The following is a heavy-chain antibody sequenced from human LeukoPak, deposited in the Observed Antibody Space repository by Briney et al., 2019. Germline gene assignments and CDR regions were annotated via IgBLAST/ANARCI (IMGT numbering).Heavy chain of an antibody. CDR3: ARGRVVGATWDTFDI. D-gene: IGHD1-26*01. CDR1: GFTFSSYW. Sequence: GGSLRLSCAASGFTFSSYWMSWVRQAPGKGLEWVANIDQDGSEKYYVDSVKGRFTISRDNAEISLFLQMNSLRAEDTAVYYCARGRVVGATWDTFDIWGQGTVVTISS. J-gene: IGHJ3*02. V-gene: IGHV3-7*01. CDR2: IDQDGSEK.